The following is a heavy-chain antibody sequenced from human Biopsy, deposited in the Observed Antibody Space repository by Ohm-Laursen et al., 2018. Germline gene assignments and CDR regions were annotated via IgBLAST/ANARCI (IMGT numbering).Heavy chain of an antibody. CDR2: IYNTETT. CDR3: ARHPTGFWFDP. J-gene: IGHJ5*02. CDR1: GGSISSSTTYY. Sequence: GTLSLTCTVSGGSISSSTTYYWAWLRQPPGKGLEWIGSIYNTETTFYNPSLKSRVTISVDTSTNQFSLKVSSVAAADTALYFCARHPTGFWFDPWGHGTLVTVSA. V-gene: IGHV4-39*01.